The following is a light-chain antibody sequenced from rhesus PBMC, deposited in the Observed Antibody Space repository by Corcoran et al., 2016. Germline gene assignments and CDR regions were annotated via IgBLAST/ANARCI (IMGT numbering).Light chain of an antibody. V-gene: IGKV1-33*02. CDR3: QQHKSHPYS. CDR1: PGISNW. CDR2: AAS. Sequence: DIQMTQSPSSLSASVGDRVTITCQASPGISNWLAWYQQKPGKAPRLLIYAASSLQSGVPSRFSGSGAGTEFTRTISSLRPEDFATYYCQQHKSHPYSFGRGTKVEIK. J-gene: IGKJ2*01.